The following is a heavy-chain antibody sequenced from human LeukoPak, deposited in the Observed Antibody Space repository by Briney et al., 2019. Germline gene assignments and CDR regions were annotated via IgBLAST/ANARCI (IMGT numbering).Heavy chain of an antibody. V-gene: IGHV4-4*07. CDR2: IYTSGST. Sequence: PSETLSLTCTVSGGSISSYYWSWIRQPAGKGLEWIGRIYTSGSTNYNPPLKSRVTMSVDTSKNQFSLKLSSVTAADTAVYYCARVMEGYCSSTSCYMGIYYYMDVWGKGTTVTVSS. J-gene: IGHJ6*03. D-gene: IGHD2-2*02. CDR1: GGSISSYY. CDR3: ARVMEGYCSSTSCYMGIYYYMDV.